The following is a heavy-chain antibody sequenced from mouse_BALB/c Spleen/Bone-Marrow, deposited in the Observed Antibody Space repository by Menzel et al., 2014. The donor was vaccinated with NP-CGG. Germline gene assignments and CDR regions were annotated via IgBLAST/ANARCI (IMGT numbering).Heavy chain of an antibody. J-gene: IGHJ3*01. D-gene: IGHD2-14*01. Sequence: EVMLVESGGGLVQPGGSLRLSCATSGFTFTDYYMSWVRQPPGKALEWLVFIRNKANGYTTEYSASVKGRFTISRDNSQSILYLQMNTLRAEDSATYYCARDRRYDLAWFAYWGQGTLVTVSA. V-gene: IGHV7-3*02. CDR2: IRNKANGYTT. CDR3: ARDRRYDLAWFAY. CDR1: GFTFTDYY.